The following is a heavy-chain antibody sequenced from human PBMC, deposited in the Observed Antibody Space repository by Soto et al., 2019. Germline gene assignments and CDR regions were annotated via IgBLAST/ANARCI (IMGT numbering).Heavy chain of an antibody. J-gene: IGHJ5*02. Sequence: SETLSLTCAVYGGSFSGYYWSWIRQPPGKGLEWIGEINHSGSTNYNPSLKSRVTISVDTSKNQFSLKLSSVTAADTAVYYCARVTPVIVVVVAANWFDPWGQGTLVPVSS. CDR3: ARVTPVIVVVVAANWFDP. D-gene: IGHD2-15*01. CDR2: INHSGST. CDR1: GGSFSGYY. V-gene: IGHV4-34*01.